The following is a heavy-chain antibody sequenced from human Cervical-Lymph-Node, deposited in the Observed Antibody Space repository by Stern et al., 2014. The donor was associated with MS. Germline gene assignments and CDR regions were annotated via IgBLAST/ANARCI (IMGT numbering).Heavy chain of an antibody. J-gene: IGHJ4*02. CDR1: GDTFSSYA. CDR2: ITAGFGTT. CDR3: ARGSGLVGYFDY. Sequence: QVQLVQSGAEVKKHGSSVKVSCTASGDTFSSYAINWVRQVPGQGLEWMGWITAGFGTTNYAQKFQGRVTITANKSTNTAYMELMTLRSEDTAVYYCARGSGLVGYFDYWGQGTLVSVSS. D-gene: IGHD1-26*01. V-gene: IGHV1-69*06.